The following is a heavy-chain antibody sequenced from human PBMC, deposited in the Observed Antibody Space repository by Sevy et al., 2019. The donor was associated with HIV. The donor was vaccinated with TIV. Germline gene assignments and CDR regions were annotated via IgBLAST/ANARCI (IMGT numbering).Heavy chain of an antibody. V-gene: IGHV4-59*01. J-gene: IGHJ5*02. CDR1: GVSISAYY. Sequence: SETLSLTCTVSGVSISAYYWSWIRQPPGKALEYVGYIYYTGSTNYNPSLKNRVTMSVDTSKNQFSLKLSSVTAADTAVYYCTRAPPVRSGDDSLNWFDPWGPGTLVTVSS. D-gene: IGHD5-12*01. CDR2: IYYTGST. CDR3: TRAPPVRSGDDSLNWFDP.